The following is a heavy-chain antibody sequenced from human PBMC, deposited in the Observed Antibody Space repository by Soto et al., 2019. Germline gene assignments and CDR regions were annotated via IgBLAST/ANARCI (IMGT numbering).Heavy chain of an antibody. CDR2: IYYSGST. J-gene: IGHJ6*02. Sequence: SETLSLTCTVSGGSISSYYWSWLRQPPGKGLEWIGYIYYSGSTNYNPSLKSRVTISVDTSKNQFSLKLSSVTAADTAVYYCARIRGTMVRGVIHYYYYGMDVWGQGTTVTVSS. CDR3: ARIRGTMVRGVIHYYYYGMDV. V-gene: IGHV4-59*01. CDR1: GGSISSYY. D-gene: IGHD3-10*01.